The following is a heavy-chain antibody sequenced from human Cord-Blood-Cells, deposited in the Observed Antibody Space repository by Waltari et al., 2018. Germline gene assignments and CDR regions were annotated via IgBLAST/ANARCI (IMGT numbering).Heavy chain of an antibody. V-gene: IGHV1-8*03. J-gene: IGHJ3*02. Sequence: QVQLVQSGAEVKKTGASVKVSCKASGYTFTSYDINWVRQAPGQGLEWMGWMNTNSGNTGYAQKFQGRVTITRNTSISTAYMELSSLRSEDTAVYYCARGQNGDYSSDAFDIWGQGTMVTVSS. CDR2: MNTNSGNT. D-gene: IGHD4-17*01. CDR3: ARGQNGDYSSDAFDI. CDR1: GYTFTSYD.